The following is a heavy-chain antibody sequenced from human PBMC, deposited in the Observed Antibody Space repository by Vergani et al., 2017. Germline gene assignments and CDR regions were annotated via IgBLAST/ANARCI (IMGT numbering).Heavy chain of an antibody. V-gene: IGHV3-23*04. CDR3: AKDGAAVVFLFDY. D-gene: IGHD6-13*01. Sequence: VQLVESGVGLVNPGRPLSFSCPAPGFPSGSFAWHWARQVPAKGLEWVSVISGSGGSTYYAAPVKGRFTISRDNSKNTLYLQMNSLRAEDTAVYYCAKDGAAVVFLFDYWGQGTLVTVSS. CDR1: GFPSGSFA. J-gene: IGHJ4*02. CDR2: ISGSGGST.